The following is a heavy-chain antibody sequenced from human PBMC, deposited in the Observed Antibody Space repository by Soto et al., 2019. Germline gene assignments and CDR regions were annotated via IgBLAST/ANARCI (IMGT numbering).Heavy chain of an antibody. CDR1: GYTLTELS. CDR3: AAYYSSGYYYKVFDY. Sequence: ASVKVSCKVSGYTLTELSTHWVRQAPGKGLEWMGGFDPEDGETIYAQKFQGRVTMTEDTSTDTAYMELSSLRSEDTAVYYCAAYYSSGYYYKVFDYWGQGTLVTVSS. D-gene: IGHD3-22*01. J-gene: IGHJ4*02. CDR2: FDPEDGET. V-gene: IGHV1-24*01.